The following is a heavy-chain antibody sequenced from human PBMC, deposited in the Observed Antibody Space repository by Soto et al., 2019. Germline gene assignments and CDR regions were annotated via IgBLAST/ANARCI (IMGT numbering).Heavy chain of an antibody. Sequence: RGPLRFSCAASGFTFMSYSMNWVRQAPGKGLEWVSSISSSSSYIYYADSVKGRFTISRDNAKNSLYLQMNSLRAEDTAVCYCARVRGYSYDLDYWGQGTLVTVSS. CDR2: ISSSSSYI. J-gene: IGHJ4*02. D-gene: IGHD5-18*01. CDR3: ARVRGYSYDLDY. V-gene: IGHV3-21*01. CDR1: GFTFMSYS.